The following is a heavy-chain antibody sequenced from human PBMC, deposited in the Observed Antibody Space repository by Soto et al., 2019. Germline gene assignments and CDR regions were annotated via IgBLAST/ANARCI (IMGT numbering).Heavy chain of an antibody. CDR2: IIPIFGTA. CDR1: GGTFSSYA. Sequence: GASVKVSCKASGGTFSSYAISWVRQAPGQGLEWMGGIIPIFGTANYAQKFQGRVTITADKSTSTAYMELSSLRSEDTAVYYCARDKGYCSSTSCYKAPGYYYGMDVWGQGTTVTV. V-gene: IGHV1-69*06. J-gene: IGHJ6*02. CDR3: ARDKGYCSSTSCYKAPGYYYGMDV. D-gene: IGHD2-2*02.